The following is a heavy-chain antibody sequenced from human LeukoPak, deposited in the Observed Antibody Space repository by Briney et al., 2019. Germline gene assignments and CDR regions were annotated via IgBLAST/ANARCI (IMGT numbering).Heavy chain of an antibody. CDR2: IYPGDSDT. V-gene: IGHV5-51*01. CDR1: GYSFTSYW. CDR3: ARHNTEGAIYYYYGMDV. J-gene: IGHJ6*02. Sequence: GESLKISCKGSGYSFTSYWIGWVRQMPGKGLEWMGIIYPGDSDTRYSPSFQGQVTISADKSISTAYLQWSSLKASDTAMYYCARHNTEGAIYYYYGMDVWGQGTTVTVSS. D-gene: IGHD1-14*01.